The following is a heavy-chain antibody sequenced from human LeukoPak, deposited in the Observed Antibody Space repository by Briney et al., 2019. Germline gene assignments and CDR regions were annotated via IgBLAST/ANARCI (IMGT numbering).Heavy chain of an antibody. V-gene: IGHV4-59*08. D-gene: IGHD3-22*01. CDR2: IYYSGST. J-gene: IGHJ3*02. CDR1: GGSFSGYY. CDR3: ARHYDSSGYYFDAFDI. Sequence: SETLSLTCAVYGGSFSGYYWSWIRQPPGKGLEWIGYIYYSGSTNYNPSLKSRVTMSVDTSKNQFSLKLSSVTAADTAVYYCARHYDSSGYYFDAFDIWGQGTMVTVSS.